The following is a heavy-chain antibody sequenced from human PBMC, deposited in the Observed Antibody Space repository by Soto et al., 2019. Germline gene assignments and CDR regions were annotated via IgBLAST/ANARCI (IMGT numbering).Heavy chain of an antibody. CDR2: VNAGNGNT. CDR1: GFTFRSYA. D-gene: IGHD6-19*01. V-gene: IGHV1-3*01. CDR3: ALGMAALLGWFEA. J-gene: IGHJ5*02. Sequence: QVQLVQSGAEVKKPGASVRVSCEANGFTFRSYAVHWLRQAPGQRFEWMGWVNAGNGNTKYSQKFQGRLRLTRATSASASYMELDSLTSEDTSVYFCALGMAALLGWFEAWGQGTLVTVSS.